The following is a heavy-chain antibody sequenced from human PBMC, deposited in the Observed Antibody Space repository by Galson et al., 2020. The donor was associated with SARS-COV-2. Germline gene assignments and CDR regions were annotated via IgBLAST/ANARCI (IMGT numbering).Heavy chain of an antibody. Sequence: ASVKVSCKASGYTFTDYYMHWVRQAPGQGLEWMGWINPNSGGTNYAQNFQGRVTMTRDTSVSTAYMELSRLASDDTAVYYCARVWGVVRGVPRGFDYWGQGTLVTVSS. CDR1: GYTFTDYY. D-gene: IGHD3-10*01. V-gene: IGHV1-2*02. CDR3: ARVWGVVRGVPRGFDY. CDR2: INPNSGGT. J-gene: IGHJ4*02.